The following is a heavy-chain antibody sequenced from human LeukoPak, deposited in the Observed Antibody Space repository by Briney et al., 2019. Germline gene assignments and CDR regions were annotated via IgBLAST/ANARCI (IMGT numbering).Heavy chain of an antibody. J-gene: IGHJ3*02. CDR1: GFTFDDYA. CDR3: ARAWSRVDPFDM. CDR2: INWNSDSI. D-gene: IGHD2-8*02. Sequence: PGGSLRLSCAVSGFTFDDYAMHWVRQVPGKGLEWVSGINWNSDSIGYADSVKGRFTTSRDNANNSLYLQMNSLRAEDTAVYYCARAWSRVDPFDMWGQGTMVTVSS. V-gene: IGHV3-9*01.